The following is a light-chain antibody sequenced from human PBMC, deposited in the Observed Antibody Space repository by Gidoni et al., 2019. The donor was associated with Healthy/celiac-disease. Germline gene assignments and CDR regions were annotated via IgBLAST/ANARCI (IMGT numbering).Light chain of an antibody. CDR2: AAS. CDR3: QQSGSSLT. CDR1: QSASSSY. Sequence: EIVLTQSPGTLSLSPGEGATLPCRASQSASSSYLAWYQQKPGQAPRLLIYAASRRATGLPDRFSGSGSGTDFTLTISRLEPEDFAVYYCQQSGSSLTFXGXTKVEIK. J-gene: IGKJ4*01. V-gene: IGKV3-20*01.